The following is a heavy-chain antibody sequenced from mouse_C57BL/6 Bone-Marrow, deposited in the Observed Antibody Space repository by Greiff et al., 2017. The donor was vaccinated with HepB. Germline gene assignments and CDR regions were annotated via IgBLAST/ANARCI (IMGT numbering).Heavy chain of an antibody. CDR3: ARSVYYSNYVCYYYAMDY. Sequence: VQLQQSGAELARPGASVKLSCKASGYTFTSYGISWVKQRTGQGLEWIGEIYPRSGNTYYNEKFKGKATLTADKSSSTAYMELRSLTSEDSAVYFCARSVYYSNYVCYYYAMDYWGQGTSVTVSS. V-gene: IGHV1-81*01. CDR1: GYTFTSYG. D-gene: IGHD2-5*01. J-gene: IGHJ4*01. CDR2: IYPRSGNT.